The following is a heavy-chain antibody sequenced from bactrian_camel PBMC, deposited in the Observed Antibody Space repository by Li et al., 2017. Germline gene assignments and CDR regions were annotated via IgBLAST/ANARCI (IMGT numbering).Heavy chain of an antibody. Sequence: DVQLVESGGGSVQAGGSLRLSCVASGDTHMRYCLAWFRQAPGKEREGVAVIPTRGGIVEYADSVKGRFTISQDTAKRGMYLQMNNLKPEDTAMYYCEAGPAYGGGRRPSLHNAAAWSQFNDWTQGTQVTVS. CDR1: GDTHMRYC. D-gene: IGHD6*01. CDR2: IPTRGGIV. V-gene: IGHV3S40*01. J-gene: IGHJ4*01. CDR3: EAGPAYGGGRRPSLHNAAAWSQFND.